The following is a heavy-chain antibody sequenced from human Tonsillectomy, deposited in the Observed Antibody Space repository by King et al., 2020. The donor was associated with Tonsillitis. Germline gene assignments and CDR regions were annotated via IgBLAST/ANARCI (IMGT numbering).Heavy chain of an antibody. CDR2: INPNSGGT. CDR3: ATARGGPWQLVFDY. D-gene: IGHD6-13*01. CDR1: GYTFTGYY. V-gene: IGHV1-2*04. J-gene: IGHJ4*02. Sequence: VQLVESGAEVKKPGASVKVSCKASGYTFTGYYMHWVRQAPGQGLEWMGWINPNSGGTSYTQQFQGWVTMTRDTSISTAYMELSRLRSDDTAVYYCATARGGPWQLVFDYWGQGTLVTVSS.